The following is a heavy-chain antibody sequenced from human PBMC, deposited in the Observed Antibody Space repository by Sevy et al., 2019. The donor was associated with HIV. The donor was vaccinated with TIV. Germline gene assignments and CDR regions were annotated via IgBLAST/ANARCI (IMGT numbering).Heavy chain of an antibody. CDR2: ISGSGGST. J-gene: IGHJ6*02. CDR3: AKGDSTFYGLDV. Sequence: GGSLRLSCTASGFTFSSYDMNWVRQAPGKGLEWVSAISGSGGSTYYADSMEGRFIISRDKSKNTLYLQMNSLRAEDTAVYYCAKGDSTFYGLDVWGQGTTVTVSS. D-gene: IGHD6-13*01. CDR1: GFTFSSYD. V-gene: IGHV3-23*01.